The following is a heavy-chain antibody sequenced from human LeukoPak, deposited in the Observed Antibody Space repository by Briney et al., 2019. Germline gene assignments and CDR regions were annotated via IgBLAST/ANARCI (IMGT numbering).Heavy chain of an antibody. J-gene: IGHJ4*02. CDR3: ARDYYDSRGYYYVGS. D-gene: IGHD3-22*01. V-gene: IGHV3-7*01. Sequence: GGSLRLPCAGSGFTFTSYWMSWVRQAPGKGLEWVATIKQDGSEKYYVDSVKGRFTISRDNANNSLYLQMNSLRAEDTAVYYCARDYYDSRGYYYVGSWGQGTLVTVSS. CDR2: IKQDGSEK. CDR1: GFTFTSYW.